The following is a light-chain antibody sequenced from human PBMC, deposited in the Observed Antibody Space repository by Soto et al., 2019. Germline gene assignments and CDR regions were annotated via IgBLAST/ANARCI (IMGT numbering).Light chain of an antibody. CDR2: AAS. CDR3: QQSYSTPLT. Sequence: IQMTQSPSSLSASVGDRVTITCRASQSISSYLNWYQQKPWKAPKLLIYAASSLHSGVPSRFSGSGSGTDFTLPISSPQPEDFATYYCQQSYSTPLTFGGGTKVDIK. V-gene: IGKV1-39*01. CDR1: QSISSY. J-gene: IGKJ4*01.